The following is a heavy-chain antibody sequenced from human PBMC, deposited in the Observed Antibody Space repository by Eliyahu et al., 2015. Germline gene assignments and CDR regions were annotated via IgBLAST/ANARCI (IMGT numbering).Heavy chain of an antibody. CDR2: IXXKXNNYAT. CDR1: GFTFSGSA. V-gene: IGHV3-73*02. Sequence: EVQLVESGGGLVQPGGSLKLSCAASGFTFSGSAMHWVRQAXGKGLEWVGXIXXKXNNYATAYVASVKGRFTISRDDSKNTAYLQMNSLKTEDTAVYYCTVWFGELLIQGYLDLWGRGTLVTVSS. J-gene: IGHJ2*01. CDR3: TVWFGELLIQGYLDL. D-gene: IGHD3-10*01.